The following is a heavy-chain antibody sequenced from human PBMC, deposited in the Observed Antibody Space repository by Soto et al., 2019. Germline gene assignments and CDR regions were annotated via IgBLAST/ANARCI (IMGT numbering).Heavy chain of an antibody. J-gene: IGHJ5*02. Sequence: SETLSLTCTVSGGSISSYYWSWIRQPPGKGLEWIGYIYYSGSTNYNPSLKSRVTISVDTSKNQFSLKLSSVTAADTAVYYCARDLGYCSGGSCPNWFDPWGQGTLVTVSS. CDR3: ARDLGYCSGGSCPNWFDP. D-gene: IGHD2-15*01. CDR2: IYYSGST. CDR1: GGSISSYY. V-gene: IGHV4-59*01.